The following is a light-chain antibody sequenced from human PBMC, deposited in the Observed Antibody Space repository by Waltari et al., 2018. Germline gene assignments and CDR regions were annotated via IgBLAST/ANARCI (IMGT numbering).Light chain of an antibody. V-gene: IGLV3-21*02. Sequence: SYVLTQAPPVSVAPGQTARITCGGIDFGYKSVPRYQQKPGQAPVLVVYNDSDRPSGIPERFSGSNSGDTATLTISRVEAGDEADYYCQVWDSSRAHVLFGGGTKVTVL. CDR1: DFGYKS. CDR3: QVWDSSRAHVL. CDR2: NDS. J-gene: IGLJ3*02.